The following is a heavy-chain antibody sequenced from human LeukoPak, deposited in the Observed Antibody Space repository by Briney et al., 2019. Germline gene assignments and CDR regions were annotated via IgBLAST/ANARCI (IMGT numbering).Heavy chain of an antibody. D-gene: IGHD3-10*01. Sequence: PSETLSLTCAVNGGSFSGYYWSWIRQPPGKGLEWIGEINHSGSTNYNPSLKSRVTISVDTSKNQFSLKLSSVTAADTAVYYCARGKNYYGWKLSYGMDVWGQGTTVTVSS. CDR3: ARGKNYYGWKLSYGMDV. J-gene: IGHJ6*02. CDR2: INHSGST. CDR1: GGSFSGYY. V-gene: IGHV4-34*01.